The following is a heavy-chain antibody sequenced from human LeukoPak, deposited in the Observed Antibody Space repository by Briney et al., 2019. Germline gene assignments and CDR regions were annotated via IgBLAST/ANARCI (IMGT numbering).Heavy chain of an antibody. CDR3: ARGYYGFDY. V-gene: IGHV3-74*01. D-gene: IGHD3-10*01. CDR2: INSDGSST. Sequence: PGGSLRFSRAASGFTFSSYWMHWVRHAPGKGLVWVSRINSDGSSTSFADSVKGRFTISRDNAKNTLHLQMNSLRAEDTAVYYCARGYYGFDYWGQGTLVTVSS. CDR1: GFTFSSYW. J-gene: IGHJ4*02.